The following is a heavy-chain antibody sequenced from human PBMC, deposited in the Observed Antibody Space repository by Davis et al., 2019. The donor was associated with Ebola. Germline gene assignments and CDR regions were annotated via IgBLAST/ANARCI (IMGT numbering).Heavy chain of an antibody. V-gene: IGHV3-11*04. CDR1: GFTFSDYY. Sequence: GGSLRLSCAASGFTFSDYYMSWIRQAPGKGLEWVSYISHTGNTIYYADSVKGRFTISRDNSKNTLYLQMNSLRAEDTALYYCASRYGSGSAPLDYWGQGTLVPVSS. CDR3: ASRYGSGSAPLDY. J-gene: IGHJ4*02. CDR2: ISHTGNTI. D-gene: IGHD3-10*01.